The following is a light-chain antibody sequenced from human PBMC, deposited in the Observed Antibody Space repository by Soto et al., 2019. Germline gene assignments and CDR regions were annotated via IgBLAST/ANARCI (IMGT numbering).Light chain of an antibody. CDR3: GTWDSSLSAVV. Sequence: QSVLTHPPSVSAAPGQKVTISCSGSSSNIGNNYVSWYQQLPGTAPKLLIYDNNKRPSGIPDRFSGSKSGTSATLGITGLQTGDEADYCCGTWDSSLSAVVFGGGTKVTVL. V-gene: IGLV1-51*01. J-gene: IGLJ2*01. CDR1: SSNIGNNY. CDR2: DNN.